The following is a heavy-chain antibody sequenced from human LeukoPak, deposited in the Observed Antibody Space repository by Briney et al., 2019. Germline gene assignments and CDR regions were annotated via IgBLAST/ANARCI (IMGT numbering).Heavy chain of an antibody. CDR3: AKDLAGSGSYSFDY. J-gene: IGHJ4*02. Sequence: GGSLRLSCAASGFTFSNYAMNWVRQAPGRGLEWVSAISGSGGSTYNAHSVKGRFTISRDNSKNTLYLQMNSLRAEDTAVYYCAKDLAGSGSYSFDYWGQGTLVTVS. CDR1: GFTFSNYA. D-gene: IGHD1-26*01. CDR2: ISGSGGST. V-gene: IGHV3-23*01.